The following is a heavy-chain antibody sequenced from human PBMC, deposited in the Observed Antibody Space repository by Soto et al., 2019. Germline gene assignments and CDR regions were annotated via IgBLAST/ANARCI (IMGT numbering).Heavy chain of an antibody. CDR3: ARDLDGSGAYYTDF. D-gene: IGHD3-10*01. V-gene: IGHV1-18*01. J-gene: IGHJ4*02. CDR2: ISAYKTNI. Sequence: ASVKVSCKASGYTFPNYGITWVRQAPGQGLEWMGWISAYKTNIKYAQKFQGRVTLTTDTSTSTAYMELRSLRSDDTAIYYCARDLDGSGAYYTDFWGPGTLVTVSS. CDR1: GYTFPNYG.